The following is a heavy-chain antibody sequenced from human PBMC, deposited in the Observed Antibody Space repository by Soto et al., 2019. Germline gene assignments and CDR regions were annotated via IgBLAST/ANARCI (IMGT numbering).Heavy chain of an antibody. J-gene: IGHJ6*02. CDR2: ISSSGSTI. V-gene: IGHV3-48*03. CDR1: GFTFSSYE. CDR3: ARLNDFWSGLPSEKYGMDV. D-gene: IGHD3-3*01. Sequence: GGSLRLSCAASGFTFSSYEMNWVRQAPGKGLEWVSYISSSGSTIYYADSVKGRFTISRDNAKNSLYLQMNSLRAEDTAVYYCARLNDFWSGLPSEKYGMDVWGQGTTVTVSS.